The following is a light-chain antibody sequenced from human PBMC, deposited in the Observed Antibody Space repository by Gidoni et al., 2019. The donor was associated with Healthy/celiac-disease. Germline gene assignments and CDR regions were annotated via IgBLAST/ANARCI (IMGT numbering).Light chain of an antibody. CDR1: QRVSSN. CDR3: KQYNNWPPVT. J-gene: IGKJ2*01. Sequence: EIVLTQSPATLSVSPGERATLSCRASQRVSSNLAWYQQKPGQAPRLLIYGASTRATGIPARFSGRGSGTEFTLTISSLQSEDFAVYYCKQYNNWPPVTFGQGTKLEIK. V-gene: IGKV3-15*01. CDR2: GAS.